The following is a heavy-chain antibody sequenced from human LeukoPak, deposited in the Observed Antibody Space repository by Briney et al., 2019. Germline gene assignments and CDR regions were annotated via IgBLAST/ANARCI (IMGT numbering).Heavy chain of an antibody. CDR1: GFTFSSYA. Sequence: PGGSLRLSCAASGFTFSSYAMSWVRQAPGKGLEWVSAISGSGGSTYYADSVKGRFTISRDNSKNTLYLQMNSLRAEDTAVYYCAKLQSSGWTFGYFDYWGQGTLVTVSS. V-gene: IGHV3-23*01. CDR3: AKLQSSGWTFGYFDY. D-gene: IGHD6-19*01. J-gene: IGHJ4*02. CDR2: ISGSGGST.